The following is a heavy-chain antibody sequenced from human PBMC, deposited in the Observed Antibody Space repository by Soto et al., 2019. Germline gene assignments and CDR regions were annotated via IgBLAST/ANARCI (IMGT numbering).Heavy chain of an antibody. V-gene: IGHV3-30*18. CDR3: AKGFYSSSPRGAFDI. CDR2: ISYDGSNK. D-gene: IGHD6-6*01. J-gene: IGHJ3*02. CDR1: GFTFSSYG. Sequence: PGGSLRLSCAASGFTFSSYGMHWVRQAPGKGLEWVAVISYDGSNKYYADSVKGRFTISRDSSKNTLYLQMNSLRAEDTAVYYCAKGFYSSSPRGAFDIWGQGTMVTVSS.